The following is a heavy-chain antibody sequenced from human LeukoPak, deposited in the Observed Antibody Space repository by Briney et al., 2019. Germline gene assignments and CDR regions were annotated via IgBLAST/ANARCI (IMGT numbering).Heavy chain of an antibody. Sequence: GGSLRLSCAASGFTFSSYAMSWVRQVPGKGLERVSAVSASGGSTYYADSVKGRFTISRDNSKNTLYLKMNSLRAEDTAVYYCAKSGSYYYDSSAYYGYWGQGTLVTVSS. CDR3: AKSGSYYYDSSAYYGY. CDR2: VSASGGST. V-gene: IGHV3-23*01. J-gene: IGHJ4*02. CDR1: GFTFSSYA. D-gene: IGHD3-22*01.